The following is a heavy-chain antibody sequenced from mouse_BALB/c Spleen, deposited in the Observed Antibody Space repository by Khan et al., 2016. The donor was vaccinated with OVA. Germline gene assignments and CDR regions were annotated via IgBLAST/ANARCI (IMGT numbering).Heavy chain of an antibody. V-gene: IGHV1-34*01. CDR2: IDPFNGGN. CDR3: SRGTFDY. Sequence: VQLKESGPELMKHGASVKISCKASGYSFTTYYMHWVKQSHGKSLEWIGYIDPFNGGNDYNQKFKGKATLTVDKSSSTAYMHLRSLTSEDSAVYYCSRGTFDYWGQGTLVTVSA. CDR1: GYSFTTYY. D-gene: IGHD3-3*01. J-gene: IGHJ3*01.